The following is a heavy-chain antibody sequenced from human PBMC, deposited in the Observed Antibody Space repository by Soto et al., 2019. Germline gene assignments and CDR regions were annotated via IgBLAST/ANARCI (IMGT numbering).Heavy chain of an antibody. CDR3: ARDPPPPDY. CDR2: ISAYNGNT. V-gene: IGHV1-18*01. CDR1: GYTFASYA. J-gene: IGHJ4*02. Sequence: QVQLVQSGAEVKKPGASVKVSCKAPGYTFASYAISWMRQAPGQGLEWMGGISAYNGNTNYAQKLQGRVTMTTATSTSTAYLELRSLRSDDTAVFYCARDPPPPDYWGQGTLVSVSS.